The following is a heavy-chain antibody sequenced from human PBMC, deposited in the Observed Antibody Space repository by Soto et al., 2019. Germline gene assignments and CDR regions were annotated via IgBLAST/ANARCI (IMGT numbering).Heavy chain of an antibody. V-gene: IGHV4-31*03. CDR3: ARGDCSGGSCYSI. Sequence: QVQLQESGPGLVKPSQTLSLTCTVSGGSISSGGYYWSWIRQHPGKGLEWLGYIYYSGSTYYNPSLKSRVTISVDTSKNQFSVKLSSVTAADTAVYYCARGDCSGGSCYSIWGQGTMVTVSS. CDR2: IYYSGST. CDR1: GGSISSGGYY. J-gene: IGHJ3*02. D-gene: IGHD2-15*01.